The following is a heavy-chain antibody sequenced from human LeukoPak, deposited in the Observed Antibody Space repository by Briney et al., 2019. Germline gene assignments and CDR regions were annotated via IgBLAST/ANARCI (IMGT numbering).Heavy chain of an antibody. J-gene: IGHJ4*02. CDR3: AKDRARCGGDCYSYCFDY. CDR2: ISGSGGST. D-gene: IGHD2-21*02. CDR1: GFTFSSYA. V-gene: IGHV3-23*01. Sequence: GGSLRLSCAASGFTFSSYAMSWVRQAPGKGLEWVSAISGSGGSTYYADSVKGRFTISRDNSKNTLYLQMNSLRAEDTAVYYCAKDRARCGGDCYSYCFDYWGQGTLVTVSS.